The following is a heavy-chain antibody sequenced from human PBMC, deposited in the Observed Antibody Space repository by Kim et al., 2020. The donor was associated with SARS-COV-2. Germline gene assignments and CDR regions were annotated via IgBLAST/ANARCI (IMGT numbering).Heavy chain of an antibody. V-gene: IGHV3-30*18. J-gene: IGHJ4*02. CDR1: GFTFSSYG. CDR2: ISYDGSNK. D-gene: IGHD5-18*01. Sequence: GGSLRLSCAASGFTFSSYGMHWVRQAPGKGLEWVAVISYDGSNKYYADSVKGRFTISRDNSKNTLYLQMNSLRAEDTAVYYCAKDRGTAMVKGSMMGYWGQGTLVTVSS. CDR3: AKDRGTAMVKGSMMGY.